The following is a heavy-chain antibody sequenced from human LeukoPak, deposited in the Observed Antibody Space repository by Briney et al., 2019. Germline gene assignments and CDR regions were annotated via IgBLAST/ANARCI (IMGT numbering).Heavy chain of an antibody. CDR1: GFTFSTYG. Sequence: GGSLRLSCAASGFTFSTYGMHWVRQAPGKGLEWVAVMSFDGSDKYYADSVKGRFTISRDNSKNTLYLQMNSLRAEDTAVYYCAKDLSPLRLGELSFAYYYDSSGYPGGQGTLVTVSS. CDR2: MSFDGSDK. V-gene: IGHV3-30*18. J-gene: IGHJ1*01. CDR3: AKDLSPLRLGELSFAYYYDSSGYP. D-gene: IGHD3-22*01.